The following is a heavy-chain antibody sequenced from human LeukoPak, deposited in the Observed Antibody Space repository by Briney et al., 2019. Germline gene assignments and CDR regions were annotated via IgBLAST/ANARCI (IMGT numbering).Heavy chain of an antibody. CDR1: GGSISSYY. CDR3: ARDESIDWNDGLWDY. J-gene: IGHJ4*02. CDR2: IYYSGST. Sequence: PSETLSLTCTVSGGSISSYYWSWIRQPPGKGLEWIGYIYYSGSTNYNPSLKSRVTMSVDTSKNQFSLKLSSVTAADTAVYYCARDESIDWNDGLWDYWGQGTLVTVSS. V-gene: IGHV4-59*12. D-gene: IGHD1-1*01.